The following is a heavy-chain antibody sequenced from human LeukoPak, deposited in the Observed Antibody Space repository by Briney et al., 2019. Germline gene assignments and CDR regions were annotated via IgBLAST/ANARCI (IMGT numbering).Heavy chain of an antibody. CDR3: AKAYYYDSSACFDY. V-gene: IGHV3-23*01. CDR2: ISGSGTST. D-gene: IGHD3-22*01. CDR1: GFTFSSYA. J-gene: IGHJ4*02. Sequence: EGSLRLSCAASGFTFSSYAMSWVRQVPGKGLEWVSGISGSGTSTDYADSVKGRFTISRDNSKNTLYLQMNSLRAEDTAVYYCAKAYYYDSSACFDYWGQGTLVTVSS.